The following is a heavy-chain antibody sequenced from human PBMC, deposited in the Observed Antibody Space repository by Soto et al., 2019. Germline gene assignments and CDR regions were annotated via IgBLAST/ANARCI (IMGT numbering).Heavy chain of an antibody. CDR3: ARSIMP. J-gene: IGHJ1*01. D-gene: IGHD2-2*01. CDR1: GGSISSDNYY. CDR2: IFDNGYT. Sequence: QVQLRESGPGLVKPSQTLSLTCTVSGGSISSDNYYWNWIRQRPGKGLEWIGYIFDNGYTYYNPSLKSRVTISQDTSNNQFFLNLTSVTAADTAVYFCARSIMPWGQGTLVTVSS. V-gene: IGHV4-31*03.